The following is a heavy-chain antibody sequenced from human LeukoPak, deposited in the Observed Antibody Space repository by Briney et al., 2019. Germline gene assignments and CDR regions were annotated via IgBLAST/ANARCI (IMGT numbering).Heavy chain of an antibody. CDR3: ARGRFSSCWLGRAFDI. CDR1: GFTFSSYS. J-gene: IGHJ3*02. V-gene: IGHV3-21*01. D-gene: IGHD6-19*01. CDR2: ISSSSRYI. Sequence: GGSLRLSCAASGFTFSSYSMNWVRQAPGKGLEWVSSISSSSRYIYYADSVKGRLTISRDNANNSLYLQMNSLRAEDTAVYYCARGRFSSCWLGRAFDIWGQGTMVTVSS.